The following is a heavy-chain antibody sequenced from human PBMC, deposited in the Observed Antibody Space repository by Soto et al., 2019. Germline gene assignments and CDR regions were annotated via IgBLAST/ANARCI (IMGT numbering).Heavy chain of an antibody. CDR3: ARGIVKGAYYYYYHMDV. D-gene: IGHD1-26*01. J-gene: IGHJ6*03. CDR2: ISAYNGNT. Sequence: GPPVKVSCKASGYTFTSYGISWVRQAPGQGLEWMGWISAYNGNTNYAQKLQGRVTMTTDTSTSTAYMELRSLRSDDTAVYYCARGIVKGAYYYYYHMDVWGKGTTVTVSS. V-gene: IGHV1-18*01. CDR1: GYTFTSYG.